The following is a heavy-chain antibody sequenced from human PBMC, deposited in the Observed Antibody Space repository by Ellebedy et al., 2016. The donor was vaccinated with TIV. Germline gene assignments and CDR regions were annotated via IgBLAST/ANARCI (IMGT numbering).Heavy chain of an antibody. CDR2: ISGSGGTT. CDR3: AKDDLYSSSWYVVDY. V-gene: IGHV3-23*01. Sequence: PGGSLRLSCAASAFTFSSFAMSWVRQAPGKGLEWVSSISGSGGTTYYADSVKGRFTISRDNSKNTLYLQMNSLRAEDTAVYFCAKDDLYSSSWYVVDYWGQGTLVTVSS. CDR1: AFTFSSFA. D-gene: IGHD6-13*01. J-gene: IGHJ4*02.